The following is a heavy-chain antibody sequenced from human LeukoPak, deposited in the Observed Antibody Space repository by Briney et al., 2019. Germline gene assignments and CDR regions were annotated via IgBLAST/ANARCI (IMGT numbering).Heavy chain of an antibody. CDR1: GYSISSGYY. CDR2: IYHSGST. J-gene: IGHJ4*02. Sequence: PSETLSLTCTVSGYSISSGYYWGWIRQPPGKGLEWIGSIYHSGSTYYNPSLKSRVTISVDTSKNQFSLKLSSVTAADTAVYYCAKRAPRGCFDYWGQGTLVTVSS. CDR3: AKRAPRGCFDY. V-gene: IGHV4-38-2*02. D-gene: IGHD1-1*01.